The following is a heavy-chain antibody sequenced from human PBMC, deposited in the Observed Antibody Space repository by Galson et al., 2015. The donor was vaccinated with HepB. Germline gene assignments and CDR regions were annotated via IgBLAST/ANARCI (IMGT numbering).Heavy chain of an antibody. V-gene: IGHV4-59*08. CDR1: GGSISSYY. CDR2: IYYSGST. Sequence: SETLSLTCTVSGGSISSYYWSWIRQPPGKGLEWIGYIYYSGSTNYNPSLKSRVTISVDTSKNQFSLKLSSVTAADTAVYYCAGGFLYDSSGYLLDYWGQGTLVTVSS. CDR3: AGGFLYDSSGYLLDY. J-gene: IGHJ4*02. D-gene: IGHD3-22*01.